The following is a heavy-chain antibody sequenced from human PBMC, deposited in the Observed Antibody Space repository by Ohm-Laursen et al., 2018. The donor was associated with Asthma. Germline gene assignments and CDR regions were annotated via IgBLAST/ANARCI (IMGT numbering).Heavy chain of an antibody. D-gene: IGHD2-2*01. J-gene: IGHJ5*02. CDR1: GGSISSYY. Sequence: PSQTLSLTCTVSGGSISSYYWSWIRQPPGKGLEWIGYIYYSGSTYYNPSLKSRVTISVDTSKNQFSLKLSSVTAADTAVYYCARDRCSSTSCYAGWFDPWGQGTLVTVSS. CDR3: ARDRCSSTSCYAGWFDP. CDR2: IYYSGST. V-gene: IGHV4-30-4*08.